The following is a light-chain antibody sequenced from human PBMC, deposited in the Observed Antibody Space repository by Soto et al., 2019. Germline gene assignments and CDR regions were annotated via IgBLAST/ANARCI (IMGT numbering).Light chain of an antibody. J-gene: IGKJ1*01. V-gene: IGKV1-17*03. CDR2: GAT. Sequence: DIQMTQSPSAVSASVGDRVTITCRTSQDITNYLVWFQQKPGNVPERLIYGATSLQSGVPSRFGGSGSGTDFPLTISSLQPEDFATYYCLQHNRYPWTFGQGTKVEV. CDR1: QDITNY. CDR3: LQHNRYPWT.